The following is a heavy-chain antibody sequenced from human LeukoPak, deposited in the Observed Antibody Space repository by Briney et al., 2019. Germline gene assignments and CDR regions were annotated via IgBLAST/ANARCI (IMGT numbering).Heavy chain of an antibody. V-gene: IGHV1-2*02. CDR1: GYTFTGYY. Sequence: ASVKVSCKASGYTFTGYYMHWVRQAPGQGLEWMGWINPNSGGTNYAQKLQGRVTMTTDTSTSTAYMELRSLRSDDTAVYYCARDHPYGGGDVGDYWGQGTLVTVSS. CDR2: INPNSGGT. J-gene: IGHJ4*02. D-gene: IGHD4-23*01. CDR3: ARDHPYGGGDVGDY.